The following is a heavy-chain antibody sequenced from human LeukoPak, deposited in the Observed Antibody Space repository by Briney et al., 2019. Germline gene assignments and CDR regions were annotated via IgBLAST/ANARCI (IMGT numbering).Heavy chain of an antibody. V-gene: IGHV3-30*18. Sequence: GGSLRLSCAASGFTFNSYGMHWVRQAPGKGLEWVAVISYDGSNKYYADSVKGRFTISRDNSKNTLYLQMNSLRAEDTAVYYCAKEEGILTGYYTFDYWGQGTLVTVSS. CDR1: GFTFNSYG. J-gene: IGHJ4*02. D-gene: IGHD3-9*01. CDR3: AKEEGILTGYYTFDY. CDR2: ISYDGSNK.